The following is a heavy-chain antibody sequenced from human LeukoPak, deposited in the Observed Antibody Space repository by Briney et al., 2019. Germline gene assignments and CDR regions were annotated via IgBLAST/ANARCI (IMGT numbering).Heavy chain of an antibody. CDR3: ARQKGGVAGLKYYFDY. D-gene: IGHD6-19*01. J-gene: IGHJ4*02. V-gene: IGHV4-39*01. Sequence: SETLSLTCTVSGGSISSSSYYWGWIRQPPGKGLEWIGSISYCGCTYYKPSLKSRVTISVDTSKNQFSLKLTSVTAADTAVYSCARQKGGVAGLKYYFDYWGQGTLVTVSS. CDR2: ISYCGCT. CDR1: GGSISSSSYY.